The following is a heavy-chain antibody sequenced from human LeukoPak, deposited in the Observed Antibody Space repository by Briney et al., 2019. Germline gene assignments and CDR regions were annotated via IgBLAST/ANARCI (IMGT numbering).Heavy chain of an antibody. CDR3: AREEIVLGYCSGGSCYSRLWDY. D-gene: IGHD2-15*01. CDR1: GYTFTSYG. V-gene: IGHV1-18*04. CDR2: ISAYNGNT. J-gene: IGHJ4*02. Sequence: GASVKVSCKASGYTFTSYGISWVRQAPGQGLEWMGWISAYNGNTNYAQKLQGRVTMTTDTSTSTAYMELRSLRSEDTAVYYCAREEIVLGYCSGGSCYSRLWDYWGQGTLVTVSS.